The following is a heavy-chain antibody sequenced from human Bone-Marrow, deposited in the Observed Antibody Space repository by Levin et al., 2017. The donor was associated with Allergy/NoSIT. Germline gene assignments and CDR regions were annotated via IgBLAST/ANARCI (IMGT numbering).Heavy chain of an antibody. J-gene: IGHJ6*03. D-gene: IGHD5-18*01. Sequence: PGGSLRLSCTVSGGSISSYYWSWIRQPPGKGLEWIGYIYYSGSTNYNPSLKSRVTISVDTSKNQFSLKLSSVTAADTAVYYCARVGGGYSYGFHDYYMDVWGKGTTVTVSS. V-gene: IGHV4-59*01. CDR2: IYYSGST. CDR3: ARVGGGYSYGFHDYYMDV. CDR1: GGSISSYY.